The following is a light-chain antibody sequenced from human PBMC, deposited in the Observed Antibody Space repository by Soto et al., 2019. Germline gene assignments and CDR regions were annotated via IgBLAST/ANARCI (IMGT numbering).Light chain of an antibody. Sequence: DIVMTQSPDSLSVSLGERATINCKSSQSVLNYSTRKNFLAWYQQKPGHPPRLLISWASTRGSGVPDRFSGSGSDTYFTLTISSLQAEDVVVYYCQQYHATPLPFGGGTKVEI. CDR1: QSVLNYSTRKNF. CDR2: WAS. V-gene: IGKV4-1*01. J-gene: IGKJ4*01. CDR3: QQYHATPLP.